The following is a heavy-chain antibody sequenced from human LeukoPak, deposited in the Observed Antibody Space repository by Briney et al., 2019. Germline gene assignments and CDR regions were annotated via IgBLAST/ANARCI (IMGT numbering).Heavy chain of an antibody. Sequence: SETLSLTCTVSGGSISSGGYYWSWIRQRPGKGLEWIGYIYYSGSTYYNPSLKSRVTISVDTSKNQFSLKLSSVTAADTAVYYCAREARYCSSTSCSFDAFDIWGQGTMVTVSS. D-gene: IGHD2-2*01. V-gene: IGHV4-31*03. CDR2: IYYSGST. J-gene: IGHJ3*02. CDR3: AREARYCSSTSCSFDAFDI. CDR1: GGSISSGGYY.